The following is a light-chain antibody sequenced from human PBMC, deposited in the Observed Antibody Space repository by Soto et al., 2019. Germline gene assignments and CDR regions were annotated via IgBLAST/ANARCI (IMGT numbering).Light chain of an antibody. CDR3: QQSYSTPPT. J-gene: IGKJ2*01. CDR1: QSISSY. V-gene: IGKV1-39*01. Sequence: DIPMTQSPSSLSASVGDRVTITCRASQSISSYLNWYQQKPGKAPKLLIYAASSLQSGVPSRFSGSGSGTDFTLTISSVQPEDFATYYCQQSYSTPPTFGQGTKLEIK. CDR2: AAS.